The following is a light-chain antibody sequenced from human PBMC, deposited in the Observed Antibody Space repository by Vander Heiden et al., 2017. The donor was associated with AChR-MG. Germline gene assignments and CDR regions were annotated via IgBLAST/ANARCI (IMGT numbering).Light chain of an antibody. CDR1: SSDIGSYNL. V-gene: IGLV2-23*03. CDR2: EGS. Sequence: QSALTQPASVSGPPGQSITISCTGTSSDIGSYNLVSCYHQHPGKAPNLMIYEGSKRPSGVSNRFSGSKSGNTASLTISGLQAEDEADYYCCSYAGSSTFVVFGGGTKLTVL. CDR3: CSYAGSSTFVV. J-gene: IGLJ2*01.